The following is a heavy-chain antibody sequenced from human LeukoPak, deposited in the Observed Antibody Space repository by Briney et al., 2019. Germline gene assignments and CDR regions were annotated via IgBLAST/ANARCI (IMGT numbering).Heavy chain of an antibody. CDR2: IYYSGST. CDR3: ARHGIAAAGTVWFDP. J-gene: IGHJ5*02. CDR1: GGSISSSSYY. D-gene: IGHD6-13*01. V-gene: IGHV4-39*01. Sequence: KTSETLSLTCTVSGGSISSSSYYWGWIRQPPGKGLEWIGSIYYSGSTYYNPSLKSRVTISVDTSKNQFSLKLSSVTAADTAVYYCARHGIAAAGTVWFDPWGQGTLVTVSS.